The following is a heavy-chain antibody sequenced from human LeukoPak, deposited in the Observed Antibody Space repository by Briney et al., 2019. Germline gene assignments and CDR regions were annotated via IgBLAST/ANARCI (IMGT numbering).Heavy chain of an antibody. Sequence: ASVKVSCKASGYTFTGYYMHWVRQAPGQGLEWMGWINPNSGGAKYAQKFQGRVTMTGDTATGTAYMELSGLTSDDTAVYYCASLEDGPWYYYYYMDVWGKGTTVTVSS. CDR2: INPNSGGA. CDR1: GYTFTGYY. V-gene: IGHV1-2*02. D-gene: IGHD5-24*01. J-gene: IGHJ6*03. CDR3: ASLEDGPWYYYYYMDV.